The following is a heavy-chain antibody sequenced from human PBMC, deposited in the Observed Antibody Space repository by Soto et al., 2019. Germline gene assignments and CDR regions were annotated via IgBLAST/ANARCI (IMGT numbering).Heavy chain of an antibody. D-gene: IGHD6-13*01. V-gene: IGHV3-30*18. CDR1: GFTFSSYG. Sequence: QVQLVESGGGVVQPGRSLRLSCAASGFTFSSYGMHWVRQAPGKGLEWVAVISYDGSNKYYADSVKGRFTISRDNSKNTLYLQMNSLRAEDTAVYYCAKNPGCAAGTLDYYYGMDVWGQGTTVTVSS. CDR2: ISYDGSNK. J-gene: IGHJ6*02. CDR3: AKNPGCAAGTLDYYYGMDV.